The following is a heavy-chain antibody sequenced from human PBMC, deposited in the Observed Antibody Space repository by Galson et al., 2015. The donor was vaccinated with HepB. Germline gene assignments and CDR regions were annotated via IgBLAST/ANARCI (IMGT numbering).Heavy chain of an antibody. Sequence: SVKVSCKASGYTFTGHYMHWVRQAPGQGLEWMGWINPNTGGTNYAQKFQGKVTLTRDTSISTAYMELSRLRLDDTAVYYCARDGGIAAAGFDAFDIWGQGTTVTVSS. CDR2: INPNTGGT. CDR3: ARDGGIAAAGFDAFDI. D-gene: IGHD6-25*01. V-gene: IGHV1-2*02. J-gene: IGHJ3*02. CDR1: GYTFTGHY.